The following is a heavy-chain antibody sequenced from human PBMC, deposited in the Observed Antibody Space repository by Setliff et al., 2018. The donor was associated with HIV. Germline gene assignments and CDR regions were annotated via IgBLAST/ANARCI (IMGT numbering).Heavy chain of an antibody. Sequence: PSETLSLTCAVSGYSISSGYYWGWIRQPPGRGLEWIGNIYHSGGTHYNPSLESRVTISVDTSKNQFSLKLSSATATDTAVYYCARHGLRFLACFDYWGQGALVTVS. CDR1: GYSISSGYY. D-gene: IGHD3-3*01. CDR2: IYHSGGT. J-gene: IGHJ4*02. V-gene: IGHV4-38-2*01. CDR3: ARHGLRFLACFDY.